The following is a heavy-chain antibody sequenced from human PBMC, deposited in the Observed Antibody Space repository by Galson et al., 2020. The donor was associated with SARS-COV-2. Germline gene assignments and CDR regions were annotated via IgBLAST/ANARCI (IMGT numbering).Heavy chain of an antibody. Sequence: ASVKVSCKTSGYTFTGYYIHWVRQAPGHGLEWMGWINPDTGGTNYAQNFQGRIAMTRDTSISTAYLELSGLRSDDRAVYHCAKNYDFWSGYHADYYYAMDVWGQGTTVTVFS. CDR2: INPDTGGT. V-gene: IGHV1-2*02. CDR1: GYTFTGYY. J-gene: IGHJ6*02. CDR3: AKNYDFWSGYHADYYYAMDV. D-gene: IGHD3-3*01.